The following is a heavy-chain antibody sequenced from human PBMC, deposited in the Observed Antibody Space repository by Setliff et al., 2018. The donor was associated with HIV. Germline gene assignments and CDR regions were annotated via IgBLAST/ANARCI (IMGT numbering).Heavy chain of an antibody. CDR3: ARERWEAPIFGVDYYSYYMDV. D-gene: IGHD3-3*01. Sequence: SETLSLTCAVYGGSFSGYYWSWIRQPPGKGLEWIGEINHSGSTNYNMSLWSRVTISLDASRNQFSLELISVTAADTAVYYCARERWEAPIFGVDYYSYYMDVWGKGTTVTVSS. J-gene: IGHJ6*03. CDR2: INHSGST. CDR1: GGSFSGYY. V-gene: IGHV4-34*01.